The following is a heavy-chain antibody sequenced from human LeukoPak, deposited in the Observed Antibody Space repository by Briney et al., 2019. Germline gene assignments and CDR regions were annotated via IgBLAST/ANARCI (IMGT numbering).Heavy chain of an antibody. Sequence: ASVKVSCKASGYTFTSYGISWVRQAPGQAPEWMGWISAYNGNTNYAQKLQGRVTMTTDTSTSTAYMELRSLRSDDTAVYYCARPYYDSSAPPYDYWGQGTLVTVSS. CDR3: ARPYYDSSAPPYDY. CDR2: ISAYNGNT. D-gene: IGHD3-22*01. CDR1: GYTFTSYG. V-gene: IGHV1-18*01. J-gene: IGHJ4*02.